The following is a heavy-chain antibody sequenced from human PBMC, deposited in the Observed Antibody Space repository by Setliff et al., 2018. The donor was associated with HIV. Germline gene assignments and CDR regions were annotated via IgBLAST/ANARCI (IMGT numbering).Heavy chain of an antibody. D-gene: IGHD3-3*01. CDR1: GYTFTGYY. V-gene: IGHV1-2*02. CDR2: INPNSGGT. J-gene: IGHJ6*02. CDR3: ARENLEGYYYYGMDV. Sequence: VASVKVSCKASGYTFTGYYMHWVRQAPGQGLEWMGWINPNSGGTNYAQKFQGRVTMTRDTSISTAYMELSRLRSDDTAVYYCARENLEGYYYYGMDVWGQGTTVTSP.